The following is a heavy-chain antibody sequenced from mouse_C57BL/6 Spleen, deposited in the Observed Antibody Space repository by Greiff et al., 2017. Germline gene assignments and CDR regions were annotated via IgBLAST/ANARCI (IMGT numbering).Heavy chain of an antibody. V-gene: IGHV1-39*01. CDR3: ARSAFITTVVETAY. CDR1: GYSFTDYN. D-gene: IGHD1-1*01. J-gene: IGHJ3*01. CDR2: INPNYGTT. Sequence: VQLQQSGPELVKPGASVTISCKASGYSFTDYNMNWVKQSNGKSLEWIGVINPNYGTTSYNQKFKGKATLTVDQSSSTAYMQLNSLTSEDSAVDYCARSAFITTVVETAYWGQGTLVTVSA.